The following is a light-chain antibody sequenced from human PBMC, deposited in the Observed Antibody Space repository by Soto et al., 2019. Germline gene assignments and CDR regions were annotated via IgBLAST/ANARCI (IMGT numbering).Light chain of an antibody. J-gene: IGKJ1*01. V-gene: IGKV1-5*01. Sequence: DIQMTQSPSTLSASVGDRVTITCRASQSISSWLAWYQQKPGKAPKLLIYDASSLESGVPSRFSGSGSGTECTLTISSLQPDEFATYYGQQYNTRATFGQGTKVEIK. CDR3: QQYNTRAT. CDR1: QSISSW. CDR2: DAS.